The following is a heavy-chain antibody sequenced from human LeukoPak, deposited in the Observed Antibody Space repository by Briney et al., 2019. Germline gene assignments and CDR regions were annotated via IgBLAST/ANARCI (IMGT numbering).Heavy chain of an antibody. D-gene: IGHD3-10*01. J-gene: IGHJ4*02. CDR3: AKDITMVRGVTLFDY. V-gene: IGHV3-23*01. Sequence: AGSLRLSCAASAFTFSSNAMSWVRQAPGKGLEWVSAISGSGGSTYYADSGKGRFTISRDTCKNTLYLQMNSLRAEDTAVYYCAKDITMVRGVTLFDYWGQGTLVTVSS. CDR1: AFTFSSNA. CDR2: ISGSGGST.